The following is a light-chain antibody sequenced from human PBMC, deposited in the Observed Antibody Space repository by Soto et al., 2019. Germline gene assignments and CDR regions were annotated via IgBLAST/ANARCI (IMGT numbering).Light chain of an antibody. Sequence: QSALTQPPSASGSPGQSVAISCTGTSSDLGGYNFVSWYQQHPGKAPKLMIYEVTKRPSGVPDRFSGSKSGNTAPLIVSGLQAEDEADYYVSSHGGNNGPYVFCTGTKLTVL. CDR3: SSHGGNNGPYV. CDR1: SSDLGGYNF. V-gene: IGLV2-8*01. J-gene: IGLJ1*01. CDR2: EVT.